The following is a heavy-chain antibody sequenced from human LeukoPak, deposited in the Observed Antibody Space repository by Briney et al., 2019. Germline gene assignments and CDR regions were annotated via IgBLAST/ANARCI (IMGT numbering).Heavy chain of an antibody. CDR3: ARVRPGATGGIDY. D-gene: IGHD2-8*02. CDR2: IYYSGST. CDR1: GGSISSGGYY. J-gene: IGHJ4*02. Sequence: KPSETLSLTCTVSGGSISSGGYYWSWIRQHPGKGLEWIGYIYYSGSTYYNPSLKSRVTISVDTSKNQFSLKLSSVTAADTAVYYCARVRPGATGGIDYWGQGTLVTVSS. V-gene: IGHV4-31*03.